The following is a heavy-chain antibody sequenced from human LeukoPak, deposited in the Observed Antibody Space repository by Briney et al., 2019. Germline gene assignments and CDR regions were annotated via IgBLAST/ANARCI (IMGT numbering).Heavy chain of an antibody. D-gene: IGHD1-1*01. J-gene: IGHJ3*01. CDR3: ARWKMRYLAFDV. CDR1: GGSISDYY. Sequence: PSETLSLTCAFSGGSISDYYWGWIRQPPGKGLEWIGYMHDSGSAGYNSSLRSRVAISVDTSKPQFSLKLRSVTAADTAVYFCARWKMRYLAFDVWGQGTMISVSS. CDR2: MHDSGSA. V-gene: IGHV4-59*01.